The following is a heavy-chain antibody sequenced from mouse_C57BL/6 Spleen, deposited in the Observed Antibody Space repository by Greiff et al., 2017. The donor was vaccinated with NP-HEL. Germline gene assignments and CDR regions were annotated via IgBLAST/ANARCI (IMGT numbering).Heavy chain of an antibody. Sequence: VQLQQSGAELARPGASVKMSCKASGYTFTSYTMHWVNQRPGQGLEWIGYINPSSGYTKYNQKFKDKATLTADKSSSTAYMQLSSLTSEDSAVYYCARDATAFMDYWGQGTSVTVSS. CDR3: ARDATAFMDY. V-gene: IGHV1-4*01. D-gene: IGHD3-2*01. CDR1: GYTFTSYT. CDR2: INPSSGYT. J-gene: IGHJ4*01.